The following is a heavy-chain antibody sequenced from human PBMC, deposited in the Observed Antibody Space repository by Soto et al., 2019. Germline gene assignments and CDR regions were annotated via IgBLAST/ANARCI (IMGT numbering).Heavy chain of an antibody. CDR3: AREVSKCSGYDFDY. D-gene: IGHD5-12*01. CDR2: ISSSSSYI. CDR1: GFTFSSYS. Sequence: EVQLVESGGGLVKPGGSLRLSCAAYGFTFSSYSMNWVRQAPGKGLEWVSSISSSSSYIYYADSVKGRFTISRDNAKNSLYLQMNSLRAEDTAVYYCAREVSKCSGYDFDYWGQGTLVTVSS. V-gene: IGHV3-21*01. J-gene: IGHJ4*02.